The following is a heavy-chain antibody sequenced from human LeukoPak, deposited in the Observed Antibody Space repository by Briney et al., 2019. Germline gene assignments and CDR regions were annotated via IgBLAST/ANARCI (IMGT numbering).Heavy chain of an antibody. J-gene: IGHJ4*02. V-gene: IGHV4-59*01. D-gene: IGHD6-13*01. CDR1: GGSISSYY. CDR3: ARVGIAAAGSEFDY. CDR2: IYYSGST. Sequence: PSETLSLTCTVSGGSISSYYWSWIRQPPGKGLEWIGYIYYSGSTNYNPSPKSRVTISVDTSKNQFSLKLSSVTAADTAVYYCARVGIAAAGSEFDYWGQGTLVTVSS.